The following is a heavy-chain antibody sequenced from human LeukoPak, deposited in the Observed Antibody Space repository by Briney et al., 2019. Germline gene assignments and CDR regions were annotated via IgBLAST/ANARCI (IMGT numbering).Heavy chain of an antibody. CDR2: INPNSGGT. V-gene: IGHV1-2*02. D-gene: IGHD3-3*01. J-gene: IGHJ4*02. CDR1: GYTFTGYY. Sequence: ASVKVSCKASGYTFTGYYMHWVRQAPGQGLEWMGWINPNSGGTNYAQKFQGRVTMTGDTSISTAYMELSRLRSDDTAVYYCARGYYDFWSGYFAGILCYWGQGTLVTVSS. CDR3: ARGYYDFWSGYFAGILCY.